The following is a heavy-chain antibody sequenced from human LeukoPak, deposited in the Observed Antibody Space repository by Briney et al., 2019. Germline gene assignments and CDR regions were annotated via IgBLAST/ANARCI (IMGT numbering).Heavy chain of an antibody. Sequence: GGSLRLSCAASGFTFDDYGMSWVRQAPGKGLELVAVISYDGSNKYYSDSVKGRFTISRDNSKNMLYLQMNSLRAEDTAVYYCAREAAAGKYYYYYMDVWGKGTTVTVSS. D-gene: IGHD6-13*01. CDR3: AREAAAGKYYYYYMDV. CDR2: ISYDGSNK. V-gene: IGHV3-30*03. CDR1: GFTFDDYG. J-gene: IGHJ6*03.